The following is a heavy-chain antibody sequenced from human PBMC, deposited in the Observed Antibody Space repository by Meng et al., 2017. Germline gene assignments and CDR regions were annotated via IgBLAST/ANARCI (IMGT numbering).Heavy chain of an antibody. Sequence: KQWAAGLLKPSEPLSLPCAVYGGSFSGYYWSWIRQPPGKGLEWIGEINHSGSTNYNPSLKSRVTISVDTSKNQFSLKLSSVTAADTAVYYCAREVVAALDYWGQGTLVTVSS. CDR2: INHSGST. J-gene: IGHJ4*02. V-gene: IGHV4-34*01. D-gene: IGHD2-15*01. CDR3: AREVVAALDY. CDR1: GGSFSGYY.